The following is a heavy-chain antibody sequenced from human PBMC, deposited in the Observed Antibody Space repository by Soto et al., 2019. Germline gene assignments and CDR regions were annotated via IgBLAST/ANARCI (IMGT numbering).Heavy chain of an antibody. J-gene: IGHJ4*02. CDR3: AKWYSSNWYAMGDYYFDY. CDR2: ISHDGSNK. D-gene: IGHD6-13*01. CDR1: RFTFSSYG. V-gene: IGHV3-30*18. Sequence: QVQLVESGGGVVQPGRSLRLSCVASRFTFSSYGMHWVRQAPGKGLGWVAVISHDGSNKYYADSVKGRFTISRDNSKNTLYLQMNSLRPEDTAVYYCAKWYSSNWYAMGDYYFDYWGQGILVTVSS.